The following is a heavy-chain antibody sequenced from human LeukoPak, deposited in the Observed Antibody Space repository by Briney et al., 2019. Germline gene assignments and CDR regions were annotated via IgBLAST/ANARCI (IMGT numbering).Heavy chain of an antibody. CDR1: AFTFSSYT. CDR2: ISSSSSYI. CDR3: ARDRRALAAAGIDY. D-gene: IGHD6-13*01. Sequence: GGSLRLSCAASAFTFSSYTMNWVRQAPGKGLEWVSSISSSSSYIYYADSVKGRFTISRDNPKNTLYLQMNSLRAEDTAVYYCARDRRALAAAGIDYWGQGTLVTVSS. V-gene: IGHV3-21*01. J-gene: IGHJ4*02.